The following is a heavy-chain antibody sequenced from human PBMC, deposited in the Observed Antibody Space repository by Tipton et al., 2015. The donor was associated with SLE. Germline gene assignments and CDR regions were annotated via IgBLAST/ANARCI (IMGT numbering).Heavy chain of an antibody. D-gene: IGHD3-22*01. J-gene: IGHJ3*02. V-gene: IGHV4-34*01. CDR3: ASTPTYYYDSSGASDI. CDR2: INHSGST. CDR1: GGSFSGYY. Sequence: TLSLTCAVYGGSFSGYYWSWIRQPPGKGLEWIGEINHSGSTNYNPSLKSRVTISVDTSKNQFSLKLSSVTAADTAVYYCASTPTYYYDSSGASDIWGQGTMVTVSS.